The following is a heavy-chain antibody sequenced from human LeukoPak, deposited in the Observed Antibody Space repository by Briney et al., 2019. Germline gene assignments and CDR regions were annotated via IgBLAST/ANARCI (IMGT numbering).Heavy chain of an antibody. CDR3: AKDIGDSGYDIEFDY. D-gene: IGHD5-12*01. CDR2: ISWDGGTT. V-gene: IGHV3-43*01. Sequence: GGSLRLSCAASGFTFDDYTMHWIRQAPGKGLEWVSLISWDGGTTYYADSVKGRFTISRDNSKNSLFLQMNSLRTEDTALYYCAKDIGDSGYDIEFDYWGQGTLVTVSS. CDR1: GFTFDDYT. J-gene: IGHJ4*02.